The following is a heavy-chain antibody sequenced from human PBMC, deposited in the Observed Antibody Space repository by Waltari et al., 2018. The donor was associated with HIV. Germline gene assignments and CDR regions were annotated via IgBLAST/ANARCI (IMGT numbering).Heavy chain of an antibody. Sequence: QVQLQESGPGLAKPSETLSLTCTVSGGSISSYYWSWIRQPPGKGLEWIGYIYYSGSTNYNPSLKSRVTISVDTSKNQFSLKLSSVTAADTAVYYCARSGSYRGYFDYWGQGTLVTVSS. J-gene: IGHJ4*02. CDR1: GGSISSYY. CDR2: IYYSGST. D-gene: IGHD1-26*01. V-gene: IGHV4-59*01. CDR3: ARSGSYRGYFDY.